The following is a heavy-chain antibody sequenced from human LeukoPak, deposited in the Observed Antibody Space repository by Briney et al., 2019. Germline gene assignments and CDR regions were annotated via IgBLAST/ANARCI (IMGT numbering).Heavy chain of an antibody. V-gene: IGHV3-23*01. CDR1: GFTFSSYW. CDR2: ISGSGGST. D-gene: IGHD5-18*01. CDR3: AKVNSYTAIGYFDY. Sequence: GGSLRLSCAASGFTFSSYWMHWVRQAPGKGLEWVSAISGSGGSTYYADSVKGRFTISRDNSKNTLYLQMNSLRAEDTAVYYCAKVNSYTAIGYFDYWGQGTLVTVSS. J-gene: IGHJ4*02.